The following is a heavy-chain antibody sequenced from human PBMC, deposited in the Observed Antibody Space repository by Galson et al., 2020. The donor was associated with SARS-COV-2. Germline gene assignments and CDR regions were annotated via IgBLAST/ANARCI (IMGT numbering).Heavy chain of an antibody. CDR3: VRRGALGYWFDP. D-gene: IGHD2-15*01. CDR1: SYSITRGSY. Sequence: SETLSLTCTLTSYSITRGSYWGCIRQSPGKGLEWLGTISDNGDPHYNPSLRSRVALSLDTSKNQFFLSLTSVTAADMAVYYCVRRGALGYWFDPWGPGALVTVSA. CDR2: ISDNGDP. J-gene: IGHJ5*02. V-gene: IGHV4-38-2*02.